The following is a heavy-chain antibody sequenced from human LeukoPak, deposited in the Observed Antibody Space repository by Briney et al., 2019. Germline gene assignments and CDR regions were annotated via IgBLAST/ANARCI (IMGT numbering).Heavy chain of an antibody. J-gene: IGHJ4*02. CDR2: ISSSSSYI. V-gene: IGHV3-21*04. CDR3: ARAVGATFFDY. CDR1: GFTFSSYS. Sequence: PGGSLRLSCAASGFTFSSYSMNWVRQAPGKGLEWVSSISSSSSYIYYADSVKGRFTISRDNSKNTLYLQMNSLRAEDTAVYYCARAVGATFFDYWGQGTLVTVSS. D-gene: IGHD1-26*01.